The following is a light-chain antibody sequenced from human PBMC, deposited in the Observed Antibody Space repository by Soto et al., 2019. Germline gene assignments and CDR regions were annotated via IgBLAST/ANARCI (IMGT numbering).Light chain of an antibody. CDR3: QQSYNTPRT. CDR1: QGISNY. V-gene: IGKV1-27*01. J-gene: IGKJ1*01. Sequence: DIPITQSPSALSASVGDRVTITCRASQGISNYLAWYQQKPGKVPKLLIYAASTLQSGVPSRFSGSGSGTDFTLIISSLQPEDFATYYCQQSYNTPRTSGQGAKVDIK. CDR2: AAS.